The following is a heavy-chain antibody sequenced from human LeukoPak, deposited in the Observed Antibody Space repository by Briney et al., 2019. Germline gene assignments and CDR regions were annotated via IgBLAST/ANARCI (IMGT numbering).Heavy chain of an antibody. Sequence: PGGSLRLSCAASGFTFSSYGMHWVRQAPGKGLEWVAFIRYDGSNKYYADSVKGRFTISRDNSKNTLYLQMNSLRAEDTAVYCCAKDFYGDYSGSCFDYWGQGTLVTVSS. CDR1: GFTFSSYG. CDR3: AKDFYGDYSGSCFDY. J-gene: IGHJ4*02. CDR2: IRYDGSNK. V-gene: IGHV3-30*02. D-gene: IGHD4-17*01.